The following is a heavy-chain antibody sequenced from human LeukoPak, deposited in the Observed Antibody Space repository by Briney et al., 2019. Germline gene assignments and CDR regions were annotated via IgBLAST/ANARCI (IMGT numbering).Heavy chain of an antibody. D-gene: IGHD2-2*01. CDR3: ARGGGGYCSSTSCYVDSFDP. Sequence: SETLSLTCTVSGGSISSYYWSWIRQPPGKGLERIGYIYYIGSTNYNPSLKSRVTISVDTSKTQFSLKLSSVTAADTAVYYCARGGGGYCSSTSCYVDSFDPWGQGTLVTVSS. J-gene: IGHJ5*02. CDR1: GGSISSYY. CDR2: IYYIGST. V-gene: IGHV4-59*01.